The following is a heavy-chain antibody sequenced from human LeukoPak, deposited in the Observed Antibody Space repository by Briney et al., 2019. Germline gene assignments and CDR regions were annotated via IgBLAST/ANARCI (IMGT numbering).Heavy chain of an antibody. J-gene: IGHJ5*02. CDR1: RGSLCRNY. CDR3: ARGPISNWFDP. CDR2: VYTSVIT. Sequence: ETLSLTRTVSRGSLCRNYWSCICQPARDGVGWSGRVYTSVITNYNPSLKSRVTMSVDTSKHQFSLNLSSVTAADTAVYYCARGPISNWFDPWGQGTLVTVSS. V-gene: IGHV4-4*07.